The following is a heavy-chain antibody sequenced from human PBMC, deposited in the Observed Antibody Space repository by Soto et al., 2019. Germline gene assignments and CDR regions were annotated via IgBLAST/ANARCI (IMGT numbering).Heavy chain of an antibody. CDR2: ISSSSSYI. CDR1: GFTFSRYS. J-gene: IGHJ4*02. D-gene: IGHD2-2*01. CDR3: ARVVVVPAAGIDY. Sequence: EVQLVESGGGLVKPGGSLRLSCAASGFTFSRYSMNWVRQAPGKGLEWVSSISSSSSYIYYADSVKGRFTISRDNAKNSLYLQMNSLRAEDTAVYYCARVVVVPAAGIDYWGQGTLVTVSS. V-gene: IGHV3-21*01.